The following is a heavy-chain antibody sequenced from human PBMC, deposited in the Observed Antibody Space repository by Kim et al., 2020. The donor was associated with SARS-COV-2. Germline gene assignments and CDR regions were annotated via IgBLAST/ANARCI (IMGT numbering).Heavy chain of an antibody. V-gene: IGHV3-21*01. CDR2: ISSSSSYI. J-gene: IGHJ6*02. CDR1: GFTFSSYS. CDR3: ARDIPLRGVVKAPPGDGMDV. Sequence: GGSLRLSCAASGFTFSSYSMNWVRQAPGKGLEWVSSISSSSSYIYYADSVKGRFTISRDNAKNSLYLQMNSLRAEDTAVYYCARDIPLRGVVKAPPGDGMDVWGQGTTVTVSS. D-gene: IGHD2-15*01.